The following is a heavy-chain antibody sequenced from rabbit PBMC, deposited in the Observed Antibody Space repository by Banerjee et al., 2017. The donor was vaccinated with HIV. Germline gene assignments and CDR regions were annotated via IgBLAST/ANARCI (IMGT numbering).Heavy chain of an antibody. Sequence: QSLEESGGDLVKPGASLTLTCTASGFTLSNYWMCWVRQAPGKGLEWIACIYAGSGGSTVYANWAKGRFTISKTSSTTVTLHMTSLTAADTATYFCARNFYTFGYAGVAYALNLWGPGTLVTVS. D-gene: IGHD6-1*01. V-gene: IGHV1S40*01. CDR2: IYAGSGGST. J-gene: IGHJ4*01. CDR1: GFTLSNYW. CDR3: ARNFYTFGYAGVAYALNL.